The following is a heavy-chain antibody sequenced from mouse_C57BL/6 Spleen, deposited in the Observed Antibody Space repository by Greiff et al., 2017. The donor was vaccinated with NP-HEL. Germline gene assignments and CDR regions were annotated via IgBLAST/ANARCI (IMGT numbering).Heavy chain of an antibody. Sequence: QVQLQQSGAELVRPGTSVKVSCKASGYAFTNYLIEWVKQRPGQGLEWIGVINPGSGGTNYNEEFKGKSTLTADKSSSTAYMQLSSLTSEDSAVYFCARDYYDYDDYAMDYWGQGTSVTVSS. CDR2: INPGSGGT. D-gene: IGHD2-4*01. J-gene: IGHJ4*01. V-gene: IGHV1-54*01. CDR3: ARDYYDYDDYAMDY. CDR1: GYAFTNYL.